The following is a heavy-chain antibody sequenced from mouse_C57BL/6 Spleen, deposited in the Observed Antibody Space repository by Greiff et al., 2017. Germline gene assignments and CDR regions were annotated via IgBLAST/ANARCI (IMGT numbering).Heavy chain of an antibody. V-gene: IGHV5-17*01. D-gene: IGHD1-1*02. J-gene: IGHJ4*01. CDR3: ARRDYGNYAMDY. CDR2: ISSGSSTI. Sequence: EVQRVESGGGLVKPGGSLKLSCAASGFTFSDYGMHWVRQAPEKGLEWVAYISSGSSTIYYADTVKGRFTISRDNAKNTLFLQMTSLRSEDTAMYYCARRDYGNYAMDYWGQGTSVTVSS. CDR1: GFTFSDYG.